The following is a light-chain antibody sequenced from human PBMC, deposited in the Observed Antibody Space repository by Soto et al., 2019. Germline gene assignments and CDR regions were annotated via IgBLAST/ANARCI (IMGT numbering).Light chain of an antibody. CDR2: DAS. CDR1: QGISNN. Sequence: IHLTLSSSSMSATVGDTVTITCRASQGISNNLVWYQQKPGKAPKLLIYDASDLETGVPSKFSGSGSGTEFTLTISSLQTDDFATYYCQQYNSYSWTFGQGTKVDI. CDR3: QQYNSYSWT. V-gene: IGKV1-9*01. J-gene: IGKJ1*01.